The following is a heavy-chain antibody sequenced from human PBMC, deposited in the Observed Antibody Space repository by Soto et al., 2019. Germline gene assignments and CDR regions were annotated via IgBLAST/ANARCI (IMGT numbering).Heavy chain of an antibody. CDR1: GYTLTTYS. CDR2: MNPLNGDT. D-gene: IGHD6-19*01. Sequence: QVQLVQSGAEVKKPGASVKVSCKASGYTLTTYSMHWVRQAPGQRLEWMGWMNPLNGDTKYSQRFQGRLTITRDTSASTAYMELSSLRSEDTAIYYCARGNSGAFDIWGQGTMVTVSS. V-gene: IGHV1-3*01. CDR3: ARGNSGAFDI. J-gene: IGHJ3*02.